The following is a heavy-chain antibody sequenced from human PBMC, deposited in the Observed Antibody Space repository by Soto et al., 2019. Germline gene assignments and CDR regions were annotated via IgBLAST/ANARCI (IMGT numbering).Heavy chain of an antibody. D-gene: IGHD2-15*01. Sequence: QVQLQQWGAGLLKPSETLSLTCAVYGGSFSGYYWSWIRQPPGKGLEWIGEINHSGSTNYNPSLKSRVTISVDTSKNQFSLKLSSVTAADTAVYYCERGGRKKRGYCSGGSCYDLDYWGQGTLVTVSS. J-gene: IGHJ4*02. CDR2: INHSGST. CDR3: ERGGRKKRGYCSGGSCYDLDY. CDR1: GGSFSGYY. V-gene: IGHV4-34*01.